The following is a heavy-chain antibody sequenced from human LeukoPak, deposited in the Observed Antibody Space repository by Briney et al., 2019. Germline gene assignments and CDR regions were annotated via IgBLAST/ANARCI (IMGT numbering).Heavy chain of an antibody. CDR1: GYTFTAYY. V-gene: IGHV1-2*02. CDR3: ATQPGAAGARGDWFDP. CDR2: INPNTGGT. D-gene: IGHD6-13*01. Sequence: GASVKVSRKASGYTFTAYYIHWVRQAPGQGLEWMGWINPNTGGTNYAQKFQGGVTMTRDTSISTAYMELSSLRSDDTAVYYCATQPGAAGARGDWFDPWGQGTLVTVSS. J-gene: IGHJ5*02.